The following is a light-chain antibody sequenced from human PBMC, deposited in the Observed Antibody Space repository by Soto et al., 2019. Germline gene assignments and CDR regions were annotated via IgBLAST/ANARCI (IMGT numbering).Light chain of an antibody. CDR3: MQSLQTPLT. Sequence: DIVMTQSPLSLPVTPGEPASISCRSSQNLLHSNGYNYLDWYLQKPGQSPQLLIFLGSNRASGVPDRFSGSGSGTDFTLKISRVEAEDVGVYYCMQSLQTPLTFGGGTRWRAN. CDR2: LGS. J-gene: IGKJ4*01. V-gene: IGKV2-28*01. CDR1: QNLLHSNGYNY.